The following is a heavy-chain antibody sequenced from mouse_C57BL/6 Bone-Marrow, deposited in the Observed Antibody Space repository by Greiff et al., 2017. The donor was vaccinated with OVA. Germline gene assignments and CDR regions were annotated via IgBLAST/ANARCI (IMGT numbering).Heavy chain of an antibody. J-gene: IGHJ1*03. CDR1: GYTFTDYY. Sequence: EVQLQQSGPELVKPGASVKISCKASGYTFTDYYMNWVKQSHGKSLEWIGDINPNNGGTSYNQKFKGKATLTVDKSSSTAYMELRSLTSEDSAVYYCANSRLFYYWGTGTTVTVSS. D-gene: IGHD1-1*01. V-gene: IGHV1-26*01. CDR2: INPNNGGT. CDR3: ANSRLFYY.